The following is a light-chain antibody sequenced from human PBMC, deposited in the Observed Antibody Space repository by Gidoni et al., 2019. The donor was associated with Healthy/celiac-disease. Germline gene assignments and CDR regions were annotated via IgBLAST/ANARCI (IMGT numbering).Light chain of an antibody. J-gene: IGKJ4*01. V-gene: IGKV3-20*01. Sequence: EIVLTQSPGTLSLSPGERATLSCRASQSVSSSYLAWYQQKPGQAPRLLIYGASSRATGIPDRFSGSGSGTDFTLTISRLEPEDFAVYYCQQYGSSPQATFGGGTKVEIK. CDR3: QQYGSSPQAT. CDR2: GAS. CDR1: QSVSSSY.